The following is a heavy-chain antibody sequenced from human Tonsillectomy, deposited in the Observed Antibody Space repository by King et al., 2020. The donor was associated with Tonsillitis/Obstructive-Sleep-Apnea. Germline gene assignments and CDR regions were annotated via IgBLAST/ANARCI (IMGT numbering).Heavy chain of an antibody. J-gene: IGHJ6*03. CDR3: ARIRVSVTTRRGYYMDV. Sequence: QLTLKESGPALVKPTQTLTLTCTFSGFSLSTSGMCVRWIRQPPGKALEWLARIDWDDDKYYSTSLKTRLTISKDTSKNQVVLTMTNMDPVDTATYYCARIRVSVTTRRGYYMDVWGKGTTVTVSS. V-gene: IGHV2-70*15. D-gene: IGHD4-17*01. CDR1: GFSLSTSGMC. CDR2: IDWDDDK.